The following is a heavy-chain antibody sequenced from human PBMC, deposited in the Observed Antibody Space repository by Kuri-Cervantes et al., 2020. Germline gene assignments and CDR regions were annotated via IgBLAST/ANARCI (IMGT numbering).Heavy chain of an antibody. CDR2: VKQDESEK. D-gene: IGHD2-8*01. J-gene: IGHJ4*02. Sequence: GESLKISCAASGFPLSTFWMSWVRQVPGKGLEWVANVKQDESEKYHVDSVKGRFTISRDNAKNSLYLQINSLRAEDTAIYYCARLHFYTNSGRYFDYWGQGTLVTVSS. V-gene: IGHV3-7*01. CDR1: GFPLSTFW. CDR3: ARLHFYTNSGRYFDY.